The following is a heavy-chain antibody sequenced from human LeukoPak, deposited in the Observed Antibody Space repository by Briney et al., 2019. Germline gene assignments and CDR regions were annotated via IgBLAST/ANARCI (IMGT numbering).Heavy chain of an antibody. CDR1: RFTFSSYA. V-gene: IGHV3-30*04. CDR3: ARNPFPFYYSSGQPSGFDP. CDR2: ISYDGSNN. Sequence: GRSLRLACAASRFTFSSYAMHWVRQAPCKGLEWVAVISYDGSNNNYADSVKGRFTISRDNSKNTLYLQMNSLRAEDTAVYYCARNPFPFYYSSGQPSGFDPWGQGTLVTVSS. D-gene: IGHD6-19*01. J-gene: IGHJ5*02.